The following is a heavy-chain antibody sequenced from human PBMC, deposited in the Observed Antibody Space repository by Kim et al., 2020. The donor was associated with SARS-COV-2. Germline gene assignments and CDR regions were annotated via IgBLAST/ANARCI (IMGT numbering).Heavy chain of an antibody. V-gene: IGHV4-61*02. D-gene: IGHD1-26*01. CDR3: ARIRRGIVGANNWFDP. Sequence: SETLSLTCTVSGGSISSGSYYWSWIRQPAGKGLEWIGRIYTSGSTNYNPSLKSRVTISVDTSKNQFSLKLSSVTAADTAVYYCARIRRGIVGANNWFDPWGQGTLVTVSS. CDR2: IYTSGST. J-gene: IGHJ5*02. CDR1: GGSISSGSYY.